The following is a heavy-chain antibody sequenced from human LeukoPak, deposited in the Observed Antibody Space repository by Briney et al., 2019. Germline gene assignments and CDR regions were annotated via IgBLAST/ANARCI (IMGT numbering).Heavy chain of an antibody. J-gene: IGHJ4*02. Sequence: EPSETLSLTCTVSGGSISSYYWSWIRQPPGKGLEWIGYIYYSGSYNPSLKSQVTISVDTSKNQFSLKLSSVTAADTAVYYCARQRGGWLVFDYWGQGTLVTVSS. CDR1: GGSISSYY. D-gene: IGHD6-19*01. CDR2: IYYSGS. V-gene: IGHV4-59*08. CDR3: ARQRGGWLVFDY.